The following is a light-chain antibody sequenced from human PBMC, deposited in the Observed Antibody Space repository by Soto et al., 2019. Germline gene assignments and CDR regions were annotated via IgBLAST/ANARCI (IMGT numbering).Light chain of an antibody. CDR1: QSVGIY. V-gene: IGKV3-11*01. J-gene: IGKJ4*01. Sequence: VLTQSPVTLSLSPGETATLFCKASQSVGIYLGWFQQKPGQAPRVLIYDATNRAVGVPDRFSGSGSGTDFTLTISSLEAEDSAVYSCQQRDIWPPLTFGGGTKLEIK. CDR3: QQRDIWPPLT. CDR2: DAT.